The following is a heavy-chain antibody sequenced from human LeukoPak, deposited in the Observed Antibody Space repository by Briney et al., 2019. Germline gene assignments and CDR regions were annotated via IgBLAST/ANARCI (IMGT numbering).Heavy chain of an antibody. Sequence: SQTLSLTCTVSGGSISSGDYYWSWIRQPPGKGLEWIGYFYYSGSTYYNPSLKSRVTISVDTSENQFSPKLSSVTAADTAVYYCARPYYYDSRIDPWGQGTLVTVSS. D-gene: IGHD3-22*01. V-gene: IGHV4-30-4*01. CDR3: ARPYYYDSRIDP. J-gene: IGHJ5*02. CDR2: FYYSGST. CDR1: GGSISSGDYY.